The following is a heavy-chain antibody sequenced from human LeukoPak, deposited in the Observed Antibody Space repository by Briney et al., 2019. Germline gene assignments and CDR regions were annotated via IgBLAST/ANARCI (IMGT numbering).Heavy chain of an antibody. CDR2: IYYSGST. CDR1: GGSISSGDYY. J-gene: IGHJ4*02. CDR3: ARDGGYSGSYD. V-gene: IGHV4-30-4*01. D-gene: IGHD1-26*01. Sequence: PSETLSLTCTVSGGSISSGDYYWSWIRQPPGKGLEWIGYIYYSGSTYYNPSLKSRVTISVDTSKNQFSLKLSSVTAADTAVYYCARDGGYSGSYDWGQGTLVTVSS.